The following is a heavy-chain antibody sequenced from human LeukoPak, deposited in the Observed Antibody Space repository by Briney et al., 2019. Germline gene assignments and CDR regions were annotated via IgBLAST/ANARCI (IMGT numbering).Heavy chain of an antibody. V-gene: IGHV1-2*02. Sequence: GASVKVSCKASGYTFTGYYMHWVRQAPGQGLEWMGWINPSSGGTNYAQKFQGRVTMTRDTSISTAYMELSRLRSDDTAVYYCARSYPFVWGSYRYGFDYWGQGTLVTVSS. D-gene: IGHD3-16*02. CDR1: GYTFTGYY. CDR2: INPSSGGT. CDR3: ARSYPFVWGSYRYGFDY. J-gene: IGHJ4*02.